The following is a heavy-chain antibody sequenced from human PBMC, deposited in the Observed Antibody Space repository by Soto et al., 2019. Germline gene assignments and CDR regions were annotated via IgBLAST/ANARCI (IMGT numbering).Heavy chain of an antibody. V-gene: IGHV4-34*01. CDR2: INHSGST. Sequence: SETLSLTCAVYGGSFSGYYWSWIRQPPGKGLEWIGEINHSGSTNYNPSLKSRVTISVDTSKNQFSLKLSSVTAADTAVYYCAREWRLWATVSYGMDVWGQGTTVTVSS. D-gene: IGHD4-4*01. CDR3: AREWRLWATVSYGMDV. J-gene: IGHJ6*02. CDR1: GGSFSGYY.